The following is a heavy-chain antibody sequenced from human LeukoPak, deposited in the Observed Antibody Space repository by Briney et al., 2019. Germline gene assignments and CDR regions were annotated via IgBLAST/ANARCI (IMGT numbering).Heavy chain of an antibody. CDR3: AKDLDKAVAGTFFY. CDR2: ISGSGGST. J-gene: IGHJ4*02. CDR1: GFTFSSYA. D-gene: IGHD6-19*01. Sequence: GASLRLSCAASGFTFSSYAMSWVRQAPGKGLEWVSAISGSGGSTYYADSVKGRFTISRDNSKITLYLQMNSLRAEDTAVYYCAKDLDKAVAGTFFYWGQGTLVTVSS. V-gene: IGHV3-23*01.